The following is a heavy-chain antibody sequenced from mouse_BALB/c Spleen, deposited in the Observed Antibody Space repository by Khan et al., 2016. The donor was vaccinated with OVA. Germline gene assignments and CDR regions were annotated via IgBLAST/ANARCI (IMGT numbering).Heavy chain of an antibody. CDR1: GYSITSDYA. CDR2: IRYSGST. V-gene: IGHV3-2*02. J-gene: IGHJ2*01. Sequence: EVQLQESGPGLVKPSQSLSLTCTVTGYSITSDYAWNWIRQFPGNKLEWMGCIRYSGSTSYNPSLKSRISITRDTSKNQFFLQLKSVTTEDTATYYGARAVLLRPPVDYWGQGTTLTVSS. D-gene: IGHD1-1*01. CDR3: ARAVLLRPPVDY.